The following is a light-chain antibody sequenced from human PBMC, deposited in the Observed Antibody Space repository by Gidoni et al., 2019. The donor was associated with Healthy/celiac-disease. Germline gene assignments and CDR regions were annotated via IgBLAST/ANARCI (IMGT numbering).Light chain of an antibody. CDR1: QSISSH. CDR3: QQGYSTGT. CDR2: TAS. V-gene: IGKV1-39*01. J-gene: IGKJ5*01. Sequence: DTQMTQSPSSLSASVGDRVTITCLASQSISSHLNWYQQKPGKAPKLLIYTASSLRSGVPSRFGGSGSRAGFTLTISSLQPEDFAAYYCQQGYSTGTFGQGTRLEIK.